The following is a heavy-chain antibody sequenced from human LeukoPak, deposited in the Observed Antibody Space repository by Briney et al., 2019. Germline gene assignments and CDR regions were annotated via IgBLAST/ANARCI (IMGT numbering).Heavy chain of an antibody. D-gene: IGHD4-17*01. J-gene: IGHJ6*03. CDR3: ARCDGASLYYYYMDV. CDR2: IYYSGST. V-gene: IGHV4-59*08. Sequence: SETLSLTCTVSGGSISDYYWSWIRQPPGKGLEWIGYIYYSGSTNYNPSLKSRVTISVDTSKNHFSLKLSSVTAAATAVYYCARCDGASLYYYYMDVWGKGTTVTVSS. CDR1: GGSISDYY.